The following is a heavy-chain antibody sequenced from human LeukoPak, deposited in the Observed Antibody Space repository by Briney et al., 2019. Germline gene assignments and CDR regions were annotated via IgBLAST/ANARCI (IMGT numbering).Heavy chain of an antibody. D-gene: IGHD3-10*01. CDR2: INHSGST. Sequence: PSETLSLTCAVYSGSFSGYYWSWIRQPPGKGLEWIGEINHSGSTNYNPSLKSRVTISVDTSKNQFSLKLSSVTAADTAVYYCASYGSGSYAFDYWGQGTLVTVSS. CDR1: SGSFSGYY. V-gene: IGHV4-34*01. CDR3: ASYGSGSYAFDY. J-gene: IGHJ4*02.